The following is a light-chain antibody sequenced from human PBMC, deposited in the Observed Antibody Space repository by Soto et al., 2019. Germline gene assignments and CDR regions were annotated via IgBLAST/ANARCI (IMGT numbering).Light chain of an antibody. V-gene: IGLV2-11*02. CDR3: CSYAGSNTWV. CDR2: AVT. CDR1: SSDVGGYNY. Sequence: QSALTQPRSVSGSPGQSVTISCNGASSDVGGYNYVSWHQQHPGKAPKLIIFAVTQRPSGVPDRFSGSKSGNTASLTISGLQADDEADYYCCSYAGSNTWVFGGGTKLTV. J-gene: IGLJ3*02.